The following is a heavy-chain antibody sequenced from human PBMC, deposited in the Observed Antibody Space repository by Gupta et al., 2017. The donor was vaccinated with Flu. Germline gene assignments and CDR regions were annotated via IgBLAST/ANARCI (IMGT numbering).Heavy chain of an antibody. CDR1: GFTFSSYG. CDR3: AKGDDYGDYFGSSHPDY. CDR2: ISGNGEST. Sequence: EVQLLESGGGLVQPGGSLRLSCAASGFTFSSYGMSWVRQAPGKGLEWVSGISGNGESTYYADSVKGRFTVSRDNSRSTLYLQMNSLRADDTAVYYCAKGDDYGDYFGSSHPDYWGQGTLVTVSS. J-gene: IGHJ4*02. V-gene: IGHV3-23*01. D-gene: IGHD4-17*01.